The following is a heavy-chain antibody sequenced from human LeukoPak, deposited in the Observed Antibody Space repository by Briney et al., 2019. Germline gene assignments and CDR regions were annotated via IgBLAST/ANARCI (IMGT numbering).Heavy chain of an antibody. CDR1: GFTFSDFY. CDR3: AKDGGYSYFDY. J-gene: IGHJ4*02. V-gene: IGHV3-23*01. D-gene: IGHD5-18*01. Sequence: PGGSLRLSCAASGFTFSDFYMSWVRQAPGRGLEWVSAISGSGGSTYYADSVKGRFTISRDNSKNTLYLQMNSLRAEDTAVYYCAKDGGYSYFDYWGQGTLVTVSS. CDR2: ISGSGGST.